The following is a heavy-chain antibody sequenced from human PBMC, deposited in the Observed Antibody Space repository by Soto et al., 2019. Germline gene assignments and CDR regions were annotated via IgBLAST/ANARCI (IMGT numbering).Heavy chain of an antibody. J-gene: IGHJ6*02. Sequence: ASVKVSCKASGYTFTSYAMHWVRQAPGQRLEWMGWINAGNGNTKYSQKFQGRVTITRDTSASTAYMELSSLRSEDTAVYYCARDPPREVAATRNYYGMDVWGQGTTVTVSS. CDR3: ARDPPREVAATRNYYGMDV. V-gene: IGHV1-3*01. CDR1: GYTFTSYA. CDR2: INAGNGNT. D-gene: IGHD2-15*01.